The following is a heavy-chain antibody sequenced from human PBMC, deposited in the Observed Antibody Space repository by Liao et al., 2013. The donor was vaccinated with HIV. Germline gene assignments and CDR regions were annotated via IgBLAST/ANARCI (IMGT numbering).Heavy chain of an antibody. CDR3: ASYVYYDSSGWYDY. J-gene: IGHJ4*02. D-gene: IGHD3-22*01. Sequence: QLQLQESGPGLVKPSETLSLTCTVSGGSITTSNYWGWIRQTPGKGLDWIGSISYTGRTYYNLSLKSRVTILVETSKNDFSLRLRSVTAADTAVYYCASYVYYDSSGWYDYWGQGTLVTVSS. V-gene: IGHV4-39*07. CDR2: ISYTGRT. CDR1: GGSITTSNY.